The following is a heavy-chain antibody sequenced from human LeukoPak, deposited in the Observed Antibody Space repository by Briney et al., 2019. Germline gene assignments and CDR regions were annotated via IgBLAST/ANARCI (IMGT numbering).Heavy chain of an antibody. CDR2: SSGDGSTI. D-gene: IGHD3-16*01. J-gene: IGHJ4*02. CDR1: GFTFSGYS. CDR3: ARSFGGSLAIAY. Sequence: GSLRLSCAASGFTFSGYSMSRVRQAPGKGLEWVSYSSGDGSTIYYADSVKGRFTISRDNAKNSLSLQMNSLRDEDTAVYYCARSFGGSLAIAYWGQGTLVTVSS. V-gene: IGHV3-48*02.